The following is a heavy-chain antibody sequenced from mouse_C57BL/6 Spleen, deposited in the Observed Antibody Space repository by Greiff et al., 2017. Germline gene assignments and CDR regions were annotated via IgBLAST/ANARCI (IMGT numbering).Heavy chain of an antibody. CDR2: IYPSDSAT. J-gene: IGHJ2*01. Sequence: QVQLQQPGAELVRPGSSVKLSCKASGYTFTSYWMDWVKQRPGQGLEWIGNIYPSDSATHYNQKFKDKATLTVDKSSSTAYMQLSSLTSEDSAVYYCARRPTTAYFDYWGQGTTLTVSS. D-gene: IGHD1-2*01. CDR3: ARRPTTAYFDY. V-gene: IGHV1-61*01. CDR1: GYTFTSYW.